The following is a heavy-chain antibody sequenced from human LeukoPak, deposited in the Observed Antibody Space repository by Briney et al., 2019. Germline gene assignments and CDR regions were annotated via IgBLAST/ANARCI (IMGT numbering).Heavy chain of an antibody. D-gene: IGHD3-16*01. V-gene: IGHV4-59*01. CDR1: GGSISSYY. J-gene: IGHJ5*02. CDR3: ARFTPQGYGWGGYNRFDP. Sequence: SETLSLTCTVSGGSISSYYWNWIRQPPGKGLEWIGYIYYSGSTNYNPSLKSRVTISVDTSKNQFSLNLTSVTAADTVVYYCARFTPQGYGWGGYNRFDPWGQGTLVTVSS. CDR2: IYYSGST.